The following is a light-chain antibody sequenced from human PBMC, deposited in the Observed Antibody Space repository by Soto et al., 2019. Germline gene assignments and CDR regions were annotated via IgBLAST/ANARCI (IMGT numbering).Light chain of an antibody. CDR3: SSYTSSSTLSYV. Sequence: QSVLTQPASVSGSSGQSITISCTGTSRDVGGYNYVSWYQQHPGKAPKLMIYDVSNRPSGVSNRFSGSKSGNTASLTISGLQAEDEADYYCSSYTSSSTLSYVFGTGTKVTVL. CDR2: DVS. CDR1: SRDVGGYNY. J-gene: IGLJ1*01. V-gene: IGLV2-14*01.